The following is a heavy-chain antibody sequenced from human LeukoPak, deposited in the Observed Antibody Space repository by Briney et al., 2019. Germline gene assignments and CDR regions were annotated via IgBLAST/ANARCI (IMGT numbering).Heavy chain of an antibody. CDR3: ATTGGDIYYYYMDV. V-gene: IGHV1-69*13. CDR2: IIPVLSTA. Sequence: ASVKVSCKASVDTFSRYAISWVRQAPGQGLEGMGGIIPVLSTANYAQKFQDRVTITADESTSTTYMELSSLKSEDTAVYYCATTGGDIYYYYMDVWGKGATVTISS. J-gene: IGHJ6*03. CDR1: VDTFSRYA. D-gene: IGHD3-16*01.